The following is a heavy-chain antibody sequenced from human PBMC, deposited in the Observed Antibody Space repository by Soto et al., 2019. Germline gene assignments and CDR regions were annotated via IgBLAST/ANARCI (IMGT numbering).Heavy chain of an antibody. CDR3: ARDLGYALPDY. D-gene: IGHD2-15*01. V-gene: IGHV1-3*01. CDR2: INAGNGNT. Sequence: ASVKVSCKASGYTFTSSAMHWVSQAPGQRLEWMGWINAGNGNTKYSQKFQGRVTITRDTSASTAYMELSSLRSEDTAVYYCARDLGYALPDYWGQGTLVTVSS. CDR1: GYTFTSSA. J-gene: IGHJ4*02.